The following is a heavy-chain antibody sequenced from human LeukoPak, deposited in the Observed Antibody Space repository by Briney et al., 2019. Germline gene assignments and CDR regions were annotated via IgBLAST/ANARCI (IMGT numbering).Heavy chain of an antibody. V-gene: IGHV3-33*01. D-gene: IGHD6-19*01. CDR1: GFTFSSYG. Sequence: TGGSLRLSCAASGFTFSSYGMHWVRQAPGKGLEWVAVIWYDGSNKYYADSVKGRFTISRDNSKNTLYLQMNSLRAEDTAVYYCARDGGSGWHYYYYYGMDVWGQGTTVTVSS. CDR3: ARDGGSGWHYYYYYGMDV. CDR2: IWYDGSNK. J-gene: IGHJ6*02.